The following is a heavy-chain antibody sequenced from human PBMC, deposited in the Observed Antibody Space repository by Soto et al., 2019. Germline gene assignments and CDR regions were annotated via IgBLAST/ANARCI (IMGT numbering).Heavy chain of an antibody. V-gene: IGHV4-59*01. J-gene: IGHJ4*02. CDR1: GASISSYY. CDR3: ARDLGTREGDYDFWSGSSHYFDY. CDR2: IYYSGST. D-gene: IGHD3-3*01. Sequence: PSETLSLTCTVSGASISSYYWSWIRQPPGKGLEWIGYIYYSGSTNYNPSLKSQVTISVDTSKNQFSLKLSSVTAADTAVYYCARDLGTREGDYDFWSGSSHYFDYWGQGTLVTVSS.